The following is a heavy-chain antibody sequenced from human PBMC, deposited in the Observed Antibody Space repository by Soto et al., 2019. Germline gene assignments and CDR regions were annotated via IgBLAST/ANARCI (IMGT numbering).Heavy chain of an antibody. J-gene: IGHJ1*01. CDR1: GDSVSSNSAA. Sequence: SQTLSLTCAISGDSVSSNSAAWNWIRQSPSRGLEWLGRTYYRSKWYNDYAVSVKSRITINPDTSKNQFSLQLNPVTPEDTAVYYCARDTHIAAASTGYFQHWGQGTLVTVSS. V-gene: IGHV6-1*01. D-gene: IGHD6-13*01. CDR2: TYYRSKWYN. CDR3: ARDTHIAAASTGYFQH.